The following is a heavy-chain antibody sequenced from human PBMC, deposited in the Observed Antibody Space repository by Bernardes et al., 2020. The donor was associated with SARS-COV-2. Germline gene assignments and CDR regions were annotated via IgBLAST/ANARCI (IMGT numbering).Heavy chain of an antibody. CDR2: VTSKTYGGTT. V-gene: IGHV3-49*03. CDR1: GFTLAGYG. J-gene: IGHJ4*02. Sequence: GGSLRLSCTASGFTLAGYGMSWFRQAPGKGLEWVGLVTSKTYGGTTKYAASVNGRFTISRDDSKSIAYLQMNSLKTEDTAVYYCCRDRSSGWYHSYFDYWGQGTLVTVSS. CDR3: CRDRSSGWYHSYFDY. D-gene: IGHD6-19*01.